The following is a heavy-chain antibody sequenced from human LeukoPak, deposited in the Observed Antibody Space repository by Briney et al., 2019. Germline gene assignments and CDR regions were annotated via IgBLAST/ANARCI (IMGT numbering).Heavy chain of an antibody. D-gene: IGHD3-3*01. CDR3: ARESGYPHYFDY. CDR1: GGSISSYY. J-gene: IGHJ4*02. CDR2: IYYSGST. V-gene: IGHV4-59*01. Sequence: SETLSLTCTVSGGSISSYYWSWIRQPPGKGLEWIGYIYYSGSTNYNPSLKSRVTISVGTSKNQFSLKLSSVTAADTAVYYCARESGYPHYFDYWGQGTLVTVSS.